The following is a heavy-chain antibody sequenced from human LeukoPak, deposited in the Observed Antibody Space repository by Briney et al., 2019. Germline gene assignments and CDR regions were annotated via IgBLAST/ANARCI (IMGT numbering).Heavy chain of an antibody. V-gene: IGHV4-59*01. Sequence: SETLSLTCTVSGGSISSYYWSWIRQPPGKGLEWIGYIYYSGSTNYNPSLKSRVTISVDTSKNQFSLNLTSVTAADTAVYYCARQGSGTRANFDHWGQGTLVTVSS. CDR2: IYYSGST. D-gene: IGHD3-3*01. CDR3: ARQGSGTRANFDH. J-gene: IGHJ4*02. CDR1: GGSISSYY.